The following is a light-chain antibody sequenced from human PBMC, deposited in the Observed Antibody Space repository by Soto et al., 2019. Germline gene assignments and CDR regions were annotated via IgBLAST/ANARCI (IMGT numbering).Light chain of an antibody. J-gene: IGLJ1*01. CDR3: YSYTGSSTYV. CDR1: SSDVGSYNR. CDR2: EVS. V-gene: IGLV2-18*02. Sequence: QSALTQPPSVSGSPGQSVAISCTGTSSDVGSYNRVSWYQQPPGAAPKLMIYEVSNRPSGVPDRFSGSKSGNTASLTISGLQAEDEADYYCYSYTGSSTYVVVTGTKLTV.